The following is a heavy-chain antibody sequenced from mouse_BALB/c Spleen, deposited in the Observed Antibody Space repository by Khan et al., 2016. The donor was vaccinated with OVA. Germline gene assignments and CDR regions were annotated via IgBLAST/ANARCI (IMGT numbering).Heavy chain of an antibody. CDR3: AGTGYYSVGY. J-gene: IGHJ2*01. CDR1: GFTFSGFG. Sequence: EVELVESGGGLVQPGGSRKLSCAASGFTFSGFGMHWVRQAPGKGLEWVAYISSGSSTIYYADTVKGRLTIARDNPKHTLFLQMKGLRSEDTAMYFCAGTGYYSVGYWCQGTTLTVSS. D-gene: IGHD2-3*01. CDR2: ISSGSSTI. V-gene: IGHV5-17*02.